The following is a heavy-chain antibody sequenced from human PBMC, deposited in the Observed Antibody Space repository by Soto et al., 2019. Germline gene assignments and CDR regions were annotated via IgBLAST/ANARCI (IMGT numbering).Heavy chain of an antibody. CDR3: ARTLAFSSGWYGFGY. V-gene: IGHV1-69*01. CDR2: IIPVFGRA. Sequence: QVQLVQSGAEVKKPGSPLKVSCKASGDSFSTYAINWVRQAPGHGLEWMGGIIPVFGRANYAQKFQGRVTITADESTSTAYMELNSLRSEDTALYSCARTLAFSSGWYGFGYWGQGTLVTVSS. D-gene: IGHD6-19*01. J-gene: IGHJ4*02. CDR1: GDSFSTYA.